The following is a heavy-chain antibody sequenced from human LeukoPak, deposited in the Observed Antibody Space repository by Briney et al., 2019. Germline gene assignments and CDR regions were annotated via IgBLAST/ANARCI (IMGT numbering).Heavy chain of an antibody. D-gene: IGHD3-16*01. CDR3: ARDRLSLGAFDI. V-gene: IGHV4-39*07. CDR2: VFYNGAT. Sequence: SETLSLTCIVSGGSISSSIYYWAWVRQPPGKGLEWIGTVFYNGATQYSPSLRSRVTISIDTSTNQFSLKLTSVTAADTALYYCARDRLSLGAFDIWGPGTTVVVSS. CDR1: GGSISSSIYY. J-gene: IGHJ3*02.